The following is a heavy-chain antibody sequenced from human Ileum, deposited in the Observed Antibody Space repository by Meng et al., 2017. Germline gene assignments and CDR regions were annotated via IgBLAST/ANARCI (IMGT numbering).Heavy chain of an antibody. D-gene: IGHD1-26*01. CDR2: IHYSGST. CDR1: GDSFPDYY. CDR3: ARRIRGGSYLG. J-gene: IGHJ4*02. V-gene: IGHV4-34*01. Sequence: QLQLMQWGAGRLKPSETLSLTCNVYGDSFPDYYWNWIRQPPGKGLEWIGEIHYSGSTNYNPSLESRVTISEDTSQKQFSLRLSSVTAADTAVYYCARRIRGGSYLGWGQGTLVTVSS.